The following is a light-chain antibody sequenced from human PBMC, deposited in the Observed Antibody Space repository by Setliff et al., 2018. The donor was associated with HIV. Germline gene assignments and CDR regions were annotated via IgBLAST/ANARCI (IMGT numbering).Light chain of an antibody. CDR1: QSLSSNY. Sequence: PGERATLSCRASQSLSSNYLAWYQRKPGQPPRLLIYDASRRATGIPDRFSGSGSGTDFTLTISRLEPEDFAVYYCQQYGSSPRLTFGGGTRWISN. J-gene: IGKJ4*01. CDR2: DAS. V-gene: IGKV3-20*01. CDR3: QQYGSSPRLT.